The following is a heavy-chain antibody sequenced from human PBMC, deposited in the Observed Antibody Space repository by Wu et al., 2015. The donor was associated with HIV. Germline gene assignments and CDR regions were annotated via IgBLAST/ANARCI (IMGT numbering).Heavy chain of an antibody. CDR3: ARDPLPYDSSGYYYGCFDY. CDR2: IIPIFGTA. Sequence: QVQLVQSGAEVKKPGSSVKVSCKASGGTFSSYAISWVRQAPGQGLEWMGRIIPIFGTANYAQKFQGRVTITADESTSTAYMELSSLRSEDTAVYYCARDPLPYDSSGYYYGCFDYWGQGTLVTVSS. V-gene: IGHV1-69*13. J-gene: IGHJ4*02. D-gene: IGHD3-22*01. CDR1: GGTFSSYA.